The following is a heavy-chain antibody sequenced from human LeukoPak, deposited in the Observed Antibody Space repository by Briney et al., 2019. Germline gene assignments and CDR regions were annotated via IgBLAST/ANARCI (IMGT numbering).Heavy chain of an antibody. CDR2: ISTTTTSI. J-gene: IGHJ4*02. Sequence: GGSLRLSCEASGFTFSTYSMNWVRQAPGKGLEWISHISTTTTSIYYADSVKGRFTISRDNSKNTLYLQMNSLRAEDTAVYYCAKEYVSYFDYWGQGTLVTVSS. CDR1: GFTFSTYS. CDR3: AKEYVSYFDY. D-gene: IGHD3-10*02. V-gene: IGHV3-48*01.